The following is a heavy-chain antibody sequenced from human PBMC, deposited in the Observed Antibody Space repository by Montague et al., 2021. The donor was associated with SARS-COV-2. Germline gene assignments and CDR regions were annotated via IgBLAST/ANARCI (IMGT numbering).Heavy chain of an antibody. CDR3: ARGGGDSADYYYYAMDV. J-gene: IGHJ6*02. CDR2: IYNNGST. V-gene: IGHV4-59*01. D-gene: IGHD2-21*02. CDR1: GGSISSYY. Sequence: SETLSLTCTVSGGSISSYYWSWIRQPPGKGLQWTGYIYNNGSTNCNTSLKSRVTLSIDMSKNQFSLKLTSVTAADTAVYYCARGGGDSADYYYYAMDVWGQGTTVTVSS.